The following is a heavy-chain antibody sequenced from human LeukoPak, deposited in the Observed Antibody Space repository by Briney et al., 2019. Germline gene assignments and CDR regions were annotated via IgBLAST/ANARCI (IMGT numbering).Heavy chain of an antibody. V-gene: IGHV3-23*01. J-gene: IGHJ4*02. CDR2: ISGSGGST. CDR1: GFTFSSYA. Sequence: GGSLRLSCEASGFTFSSYAMSWVRQAPGKGLEWVSVISGSGGSTYYADSVKGRFTISRDNSKNTLYLQMNSLRAEDTAVYYCAKVSGYSEDYWGQGTLVTVSS. D-gene: IGHD5-18*01. CDR3: AKVSGYSEDY.